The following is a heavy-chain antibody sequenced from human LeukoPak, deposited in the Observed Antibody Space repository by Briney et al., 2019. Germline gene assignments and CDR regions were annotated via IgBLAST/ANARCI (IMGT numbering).Heavy chain of an antibody. V-gene: IGHV4-59*03. CDR2: IYYSGTT. J-gene: IGHJ4*02. CDR1: GGSITSYY. Sequence: SETLSLTCTVSGGSITSYYWSWIRQPPGKGLEWIGYIYYSGTTNYNPSLKSRVTMSVDTSENQFSLKLSSVTAADTAVYYCARQRGAYWSGYYSYFDYWGQGALVTVSS. CDR3: ARQRGAYWSGYYSYFDY. D-gene: IGHD3-3*01.